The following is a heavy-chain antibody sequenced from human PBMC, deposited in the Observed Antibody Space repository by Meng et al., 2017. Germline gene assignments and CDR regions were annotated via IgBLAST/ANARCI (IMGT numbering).Heavy chain of an antibody. CDR1: GYTFTSYG. J-gene: IGHJ4*02. CDR3: ASPYCTNGVCSPEY. D-gene: IGHD2-8*01. Sequence: QVQLGQSGAEVKKPGASVKVSCKASGYTFTSYGISWVRQAPGQGLEWMGWISAYNGNTNYAQKLQGRVTMTTDTSTSTAYMELRSLRSEDTAVYYCASPYCTNGVCSPEYWGQGTLVTVSS. CDR2: ISAYNGNT. V-gene: IGHV1-18*01.